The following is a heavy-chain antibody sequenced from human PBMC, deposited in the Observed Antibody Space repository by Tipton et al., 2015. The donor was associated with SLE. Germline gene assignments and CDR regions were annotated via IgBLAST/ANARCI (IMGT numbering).Heavy chain of an antibody. CDR1: GFTFSDYY. V-gene: IGHV3-23*01. D-gene: IGHD3-10*01. Sequence: GSLRLSCAASGFTFSDYYMSWVRQAPGKGLEWVSAISGSGGSTYYADSVKGRFTISRDNSKNTLYLQMNSLRAEDTAVYYCASHGSGSSYYFDYWGQGTLVTVSS. J-gene: IGHJ4*02. CDR2: ISGSGGST. CDR3: ASHGSGSSYYFDY.